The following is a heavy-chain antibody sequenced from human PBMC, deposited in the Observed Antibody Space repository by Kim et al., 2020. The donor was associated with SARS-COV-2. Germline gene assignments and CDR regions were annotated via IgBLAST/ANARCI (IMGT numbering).Heavy chain of an antibody. D-gene: IGHD4-17*01. CDR1: GFTLSDYC. Sequence: GGSLRLSCAASGFTLSDYCMSWIRQAPGKGLEWVSYIGTGGRTIYYADSVKGRFTISRDNAKNSLSLQMNSLRAEDTAVYYCARVLRPYYNYAMDVWVQG. J-gene: IGHJ6*02. CDR3: ARVLRPYYNYAMDV. V-gene: IGHV3-11*01. CDR2: IGTGGRTI.